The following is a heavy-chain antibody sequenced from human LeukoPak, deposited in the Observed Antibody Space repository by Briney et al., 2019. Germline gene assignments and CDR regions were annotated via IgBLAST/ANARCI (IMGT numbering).Heavy chain of an antibody. CDR1: GFTFSSYG. CDR3: AKDPGSYGMDV. V-gene: IGHV3-30*18. Sequence: GGSLRLSCAASGFTFSSYGMHWVRQAPGKGLEWVAVISYDGSNKYYADSVKGRFTFSRDNSKNTLYLQMNSLRAEDTAVYYCAKDPGSYGMDVWGQGTTVTVSS. J-gene: IGHJ6*02. CDR2: ISYDGSNK. D-gene: IGHD5-12*01.